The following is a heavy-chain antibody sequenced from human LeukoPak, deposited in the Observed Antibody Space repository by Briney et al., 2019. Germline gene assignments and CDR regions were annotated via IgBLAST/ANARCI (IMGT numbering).Heavy chain of an antibody. CDR3: AKARITMVRGGYFDY. Sequence: PGGSLRLSCAASGFTFDDYAMHWVRQAPGKGLEWVSGISWNSGSIGYVDSVKGRFTISRDNAKNSLYLQMNSLRAEDTALYYCAKARITMVRGGYFDYWGQGTLVTVSS. CDR2: ISWNSGSI. V-gene: IGHV3-9*01. J-gene: IGHJ4*02. CDR1: GFTFDDYA. D-gene: IGHD3-10*01.